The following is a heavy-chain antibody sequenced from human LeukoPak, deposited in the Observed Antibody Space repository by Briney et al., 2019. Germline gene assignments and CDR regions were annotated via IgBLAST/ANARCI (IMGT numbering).Heavy chain of an antibody. CDR2: ISSSSSYI. V-gene: IGHV3-21*01. CDR3: ARDETAHDAFDI. CDR1: GFTFSSYG. Sequence: GGSLRLSCAASGFTFSSYGMNWVRQAPGKGLEWVSSISSSSSYIYYADSVKGRFTISRDNAENSLYLQMNSLRAEDTAVYYCARDETAHDAFDIWGQGTMVTVSS. J-gene: IGHJ3*02. D-gene: IGHD2-21*02.